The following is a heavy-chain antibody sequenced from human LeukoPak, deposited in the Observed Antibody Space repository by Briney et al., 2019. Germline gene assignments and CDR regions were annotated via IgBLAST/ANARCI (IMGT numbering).Heavy chain of an antibody. CDR2: IKEDEGVT. D-gene: IGHD4-17*01. J-gene: IGHJ6*03. CDR1: GFTFSTYW. CDR3: ARSDHGDYGGGYMDV. V-gene: IGHV3-7*01. Sequence: GGSLRLSCAASGFTFSTYWMSWVRQAPGKGLEWVASIKEDEGVTYYVDSVKGRFTISRDNAKKSLYLQMNSLRAEDTAVYYCARSDHGDYGGGYMDVWGKGTTVTVSS.